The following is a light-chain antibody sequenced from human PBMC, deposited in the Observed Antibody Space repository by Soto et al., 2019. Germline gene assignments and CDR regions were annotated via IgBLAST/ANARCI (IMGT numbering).Light chain of an antibody. CDR2: WAS. V-gene: IGKV4-1*01. J-gene: IGKJ2*01. Sequence: DIVMTQSPDSLAVSLGERATINCKSSQSVLYSSNNKNYLAWYQQKPGQPPKLLIYWASSRESGVPDRFSGSGSGTDFTLTISCLQAEDVAVYYCQQYYSTPYTFGQGTKLAMK. CDR1: QSVLYSSNNKNY. CDR3: QQYYSTPYT.